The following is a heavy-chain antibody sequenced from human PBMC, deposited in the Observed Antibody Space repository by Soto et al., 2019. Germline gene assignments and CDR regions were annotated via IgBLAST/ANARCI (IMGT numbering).Heavy chain of an antibody. CDR3: ARSEISYYYDSSGYFLY. CDR2: IIPIFGTA. Sequence: QVQLVQSGAEVKKPGSSVKVSCKASGGTFSSYAISWVRQAPGQGLEWMGGIIPIFGTANYAQKFQGRVTITADKSTSTAYMELSSLRSEDTAVYYCARSEISYYYDSSGYFLYWGQGTLVTVSS. V-gene: IGHV1-69*06. CDR1: GGTFSSYA. D-gene: IGHD3-22*01. J-gene: IGHJ4*02.